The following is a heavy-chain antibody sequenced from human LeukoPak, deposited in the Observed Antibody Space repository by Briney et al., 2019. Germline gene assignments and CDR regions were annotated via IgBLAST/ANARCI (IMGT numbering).Heavy chain of an antibody. CDR2: ISGSGDST. J-gene: IGHJ4*02. Sequence: GGSLRLSCAASGFTFSSYGMSWVRQAPGKGLEWVSAISGSGDSTYYADSVKGRFTISRDNSKNTLYLQMNSLRAEDTAIYYCAKVTYGSGTYGAFDSWGQGTLVTGSS. V-gene: IGHV3-23*01. CDR1: GFTFSSYG. CDR3: AKVTYGSGTYGAFDS. D-gene: IGHD3-10*01.